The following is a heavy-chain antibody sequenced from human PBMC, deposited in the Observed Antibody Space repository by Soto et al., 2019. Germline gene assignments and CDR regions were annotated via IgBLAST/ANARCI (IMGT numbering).Heavy chain of an antibody. J-gene: IGHJ5*02. CDR3: ARDDTLIFGAGPSWFDP. CDR2: IYYSGNT. D-gene: IGHD3-3*01. V-gene: IGHV4-30-4*01. Sequence: SETLSLTCCVSGGSISSGYYYWSWIRQPPGKGLEWIGNIYYSGNTYYNPSLKSRLIISIDTSKNQFSLKVGSVTAADTAVYYCARDDTLIFGAGPSWFDPWGKGTLGTVSS. CDR1: GGSISSGYYY.